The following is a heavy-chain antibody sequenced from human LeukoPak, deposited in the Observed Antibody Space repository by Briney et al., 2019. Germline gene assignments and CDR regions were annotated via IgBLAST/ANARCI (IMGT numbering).Heavy chain of an antibody. V-gene: IGHV3-7*01. D-gene: IGHD6-19*01. Sequence: ETLSLTCTVSGGSISSYYWSWIRQPPGKGLEWVANIKQDGSEKYYVDSVKGRFTISRDNAKNSLYLQMNSLRAEDTAVYYCARSLKAGAYYFDYWGQGTLVTVSS. CDR2: IKQDGSEK. CDR3: ARSLKAGAYYFDY. J-gene: IGHJ4*02. CDR1: GGSISSYY.